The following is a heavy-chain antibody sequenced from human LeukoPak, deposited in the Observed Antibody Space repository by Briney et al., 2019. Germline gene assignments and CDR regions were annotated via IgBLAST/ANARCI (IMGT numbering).Heavy chain of an antibody. D-gene: IGHD1-26*01. V-gene: IGHV1-69*06. CDR1: GGTFSSYA. CDR3: ASGQGIVGATDYGEFDY. J-gene: IGHJ4*02. Sequence: GASVKVSCKASGGTFSSYAISWVRQAPGQGLEWMGGIIPIFGTANYAQKFQGRVTITADKSTSTAYMELSSLRSEDTAVYYCASGQGIVGATDYGEFDYWGQGTLVTVSS. CDR2: IIPIFGTA.